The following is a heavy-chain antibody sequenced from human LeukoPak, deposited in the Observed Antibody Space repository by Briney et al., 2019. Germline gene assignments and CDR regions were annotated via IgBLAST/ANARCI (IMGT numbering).Heavy chain of an antibody. CDR1: GGSISSGSYY. J-gene: IGHJ4*02. D-gene: IGHD6-6*01. CDR2: IYTSGST. CDR3: AREEYPRTFDY. Sequence: PSQTLSLTCTVAGGSISSGSYYGSWIRQPAGKGLEWIGRIYTSGSTNYNPSLKSRVTISVDTSKNQFSLKLSSVTAADTAVYYCAREEYPRTFDYWGQGTLVTVSS. V-gene: IGHV4-61*02.